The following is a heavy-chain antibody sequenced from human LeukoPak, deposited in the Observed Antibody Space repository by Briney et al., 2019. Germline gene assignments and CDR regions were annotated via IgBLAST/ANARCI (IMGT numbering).Heavy chain of an antibody. CDR1: GGSINNYY. Sequence: PSETLSLTCTISGGSINNYYWSWIRQSPEKGLGLIGYIYSTGITNYNPSLKSRVAISVDTSRNQFSLRLTSVTAADTAIFYCARGGLFAFDIWGQGTTVIVSS. CDR2: IYSTGIT. CDR3: ARGGLFAFDI. J-gene: IGHJ3*02. V-gene: IGHV4-59*01.